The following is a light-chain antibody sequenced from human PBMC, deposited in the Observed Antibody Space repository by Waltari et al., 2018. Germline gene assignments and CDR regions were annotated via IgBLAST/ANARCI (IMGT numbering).Light chain of an antibody. Sequence: EIVLTQSPGTRSVSPGESATLSCRASQSISRSSLAWYQHNPGQAPRLLSYGASTRATGIPDRFSGSGSGTDFTLTVTRLEPEDFAVYYCQKYDNSPWAFGQGTKVEIK. J-gene: IGKJ1*01. CDR3: QKYDNSPWA. CDR1: QSISRSS. V-gene: IGKV3-20*01. CDR2: GAS.